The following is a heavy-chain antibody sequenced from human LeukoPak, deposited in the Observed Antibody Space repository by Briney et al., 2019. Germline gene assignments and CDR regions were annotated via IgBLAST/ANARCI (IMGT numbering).Heavy chain of an antibody. Sequence: PSETLSLTCTVPGGSISSYYWSWIRQPPGKGLEWIGYIYYSGSINYNPSLKSRVTISVDTSKNQFSLKVSSVTAADTAVYYCARGNLYHDYWGQGTLVTVSS. D-gene: IGHD2-2*01. V-gene: IGHV4-59*01. CDR1: GGSISSYY. J-gene: IGHJ4*02. CDR2: IYYSGSI. CDR3: ARGNLYHDY.